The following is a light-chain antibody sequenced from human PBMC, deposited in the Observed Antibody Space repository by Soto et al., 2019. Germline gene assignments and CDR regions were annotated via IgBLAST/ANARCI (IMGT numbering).Light chain of an antibody. J-gene: IGLJ2*01. V-gene: IGLV1-44*01. CDR2: SNN. CDR3: AAWDDSLVV. CDR1: SSNIGSKP. Sequence: QLVLAQPPSASGTPGQRVTISCSGSSSNIGSKPVNWYQQLPGTAPKLLIYSNNQRPSGVPDRFSGSKFGSSASLAISGLQSEDEADYYCAAWDDSLVVFGGGTKLTVL.